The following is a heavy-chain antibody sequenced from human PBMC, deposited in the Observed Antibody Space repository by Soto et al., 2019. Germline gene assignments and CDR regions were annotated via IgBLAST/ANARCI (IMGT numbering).Heavy chain of an antibody. CDR2: ISYDGSNK. Sequence: GGSLRLSCAASGFTFSSYAMHWVRQAPGKGLEWVAVISYDGSNKYYADSVKGRFTISRDNSKNTLYLQMNSLRAEDTAVYYCAREAPWEGADNRAGFDYWGQGTLVTVSS. V-gene: IGHV3-30-3*01. J-gene: IGHJ4*02. CDR3: AREAPWEGADNRAGFDY. D-gene: IGHD1-26*01. CDR1: GFTFSSYA.